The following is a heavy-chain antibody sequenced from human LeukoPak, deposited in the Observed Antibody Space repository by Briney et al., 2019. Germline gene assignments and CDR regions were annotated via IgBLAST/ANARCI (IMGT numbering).Heavy chain of an antibody. Sequence: GGSLRLSCAASGFTFSSYWMSWVRQAPGKGLKWVANIKQDGSEKYYVDSVKCRFTISRDNAKNTLYLQMNSLRAEDTAVYYCARSARIYDILTGYLAKYYFDYWGQGTLVTVSS. CDR3: ARSARIYDILTGYLAKYYFDY. V-gene: IGHV3-7*01. J-gene: IGHJ4*02. CDR2: IKQDGSEK. D-gene: IGHD3-9*01. CDR1: GFTFSSYW.